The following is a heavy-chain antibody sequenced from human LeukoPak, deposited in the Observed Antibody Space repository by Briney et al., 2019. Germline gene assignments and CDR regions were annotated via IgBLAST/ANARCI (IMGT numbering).Heavy chain of an antibody. J-gene: IGHJ4*02. CDR3: ARGQKHLPTRLDY. D-gene: IGHD2-21*01. V-gene: IGHV4-34*01. Sequence: SETLSLTCAVYGESFSGYYWRWIRQPPGKGLEWIGEIDHSGSTNSNPSLESRVTISVDTSKSQFSLKLISVTAADTALYFCARGQKHLPTRLDYWSQGSLVTVSS. CDR1: GESFSGYY. CDR2: IDHSGST.